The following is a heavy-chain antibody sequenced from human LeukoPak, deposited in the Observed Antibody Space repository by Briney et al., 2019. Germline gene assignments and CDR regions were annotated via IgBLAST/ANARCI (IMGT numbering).Heavy chain of an antibody. CDR2: IYQSGTT. J-gene: IGHJ3*01. V-gene: IGHV4-38-2*02. CDR1: GYSISYAYY. Sequence: SETLSLTCSVSGYSISYAYYWGWIRQPPGKGLEWIGSIYQSGTTYYNPSLKSRVTISVDTSKNQFALKLTSVTAADTAVYYCARDSNYYDSSGYYGGAFGFWGQGTMVTVSS. CDR3: ARDSNYYDSSGYYGGAFGF. D-gene: IGHD3-22*01.